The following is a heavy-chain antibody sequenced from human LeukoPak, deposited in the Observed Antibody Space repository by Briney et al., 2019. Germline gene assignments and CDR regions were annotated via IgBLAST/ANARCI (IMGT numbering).Heavy chain of an antibody. V-gene: IGHV3-64*01. CDR1: GFTFSSYA. J-gene: IGHJ4*02. CDR3: ARTRMITFGGVIAPCYFAY. Sequence: GGSLRLSCAASGFTFSSYAMHWVRQAPGKGLEYVSAISSNGGSKYYANSVKGRFTIYRDNSKSTLYLQMGSLRAEDMAVYYCARTRMITFGGVIAPCYFAYWGQGTLVSVCS. D-gene: IGHD3-16*02. CDR2: ISSNGGSK.